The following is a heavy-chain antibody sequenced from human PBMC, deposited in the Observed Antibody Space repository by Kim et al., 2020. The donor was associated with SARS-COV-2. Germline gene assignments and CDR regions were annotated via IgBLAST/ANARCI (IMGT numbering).Heavy chain of an antibody. Sequence: GGSLRLSCAASGFTFSSYGMHWVRQAPGKGLEWVAVISYDGSNKYYADSVKGRFTISRDNSKNTLYLQMNSLRAEDTAVYYCAKGASTVTKQSAFDIWGQGTMVTVSS. J-gene: IGHJ3*02. D-gene: IGHD4-4*01. CDR2: ISYDGSNK. CDR1: GFTFSSYG. V-gene: IGHV3-30*18. CDR3: AKGASTVTKQSAFDI.